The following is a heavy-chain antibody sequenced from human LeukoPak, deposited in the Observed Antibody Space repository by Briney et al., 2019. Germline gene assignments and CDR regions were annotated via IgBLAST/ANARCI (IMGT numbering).Heavy chain of an antibody. Sequence: ASVKLSCTASGGTFSTYPISWVRQAPGQGLEWMGGIIPIVGIANYAQKFRGRVTITADKSTNTAYMELSSLRSEDTAVYYCARDGEMAAIYFDYWGQGTLVTVSS. V-gene: IGHV1-69*17. CDR3: ARDGEMAAIYFDY. D-gene: IGHD5-24*01. CDR2: IIPIVGIA. CDR1: GGTFSTYP. J-gene: IGHJ4*02.